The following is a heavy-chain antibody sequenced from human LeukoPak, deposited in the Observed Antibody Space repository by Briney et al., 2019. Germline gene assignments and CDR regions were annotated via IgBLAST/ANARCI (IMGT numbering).Heavy chain of an antibody. J-gene: IGHJ4*02. CDR3: ARDHSNYEDFDY. Sequence: GGSLRLSCAASGFTFSVYYMSWIRQAPGKGLEWLSYMSNSGNTIYYADSVKGRFTISRDNAKDSLYLQMNSLRAEDTAVYYCARDHSNYEDFDYWGQGTLVTVSS. V-gene: IGHV3-11*04. CDR2: MSNSGNTI. CDR1: GFTFSVYY. D-gene: IGHD4-11*01.